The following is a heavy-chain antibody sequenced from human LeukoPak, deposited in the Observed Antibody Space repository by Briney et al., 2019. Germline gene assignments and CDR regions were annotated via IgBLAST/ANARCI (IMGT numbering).Heavy chain of an antibody. Sequence: SETLSLTCTVSGDSITGHYWSWIRQPPGKGLEWIGYIYYSGSTNSNPSLKSRVTISVDTSKNQFSLKLSSVTAADTAVYYCARYRGSPPLFVSWGQGTLVTVSS. CDR3: ARYRGSPPLFVS. CDR1: GDSITGHY. D-gene: IGHD2-15*01. V-gene: IGHV4-59*11. CDR2: IYYSGST. J-gene: IGHJ4*02.